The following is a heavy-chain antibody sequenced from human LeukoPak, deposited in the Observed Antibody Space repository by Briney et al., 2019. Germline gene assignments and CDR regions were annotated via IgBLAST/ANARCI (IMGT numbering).Heavy chain of an antibody. V-gene: IGHV3-23*01. Sequence: GGSLRLSCATSGFIFSSYAMSWVRQAPGKGLEWASGISGSGGSTYHADSVKGRFTVSRDTSKNTLYLQMNSLRAEDTAIYYCARVIRTAAGKGYLDYWGQGTLVTVSS. CDR1: GFIFSSYA. CDR2: ISGSGGST. D-gene: IGHD6-13*01. J-gene: IGHJ4*02. CDR3: ARVIRTAAGKGYLDY.